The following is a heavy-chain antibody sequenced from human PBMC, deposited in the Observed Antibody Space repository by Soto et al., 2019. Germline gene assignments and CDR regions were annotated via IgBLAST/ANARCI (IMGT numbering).Heavy chain of an antibody. J-gene: IGHJ6*02. CDR2: IYYSGST. CDR3: ARVSGYSYGYGMDV. CDR1: GGSISSSSYY. V-gene: IGHV4-39*01. Sequence: SETLSLTCTVSGGSISSSSYYWGWIRQPPGKGLEWIGSIYYSGSTYYNPSLKSRVTISVDTSKNQFSLKLSSVTAADTAVYYCARVSGYSYGYGMDVWGQGTTVTVSS. D-gene: IGHD5-18*01.